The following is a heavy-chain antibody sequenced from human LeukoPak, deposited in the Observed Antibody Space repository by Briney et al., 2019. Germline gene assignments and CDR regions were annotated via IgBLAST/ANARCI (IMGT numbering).Heavy chain of an antibody. CDR3: ARGRGLGYSYGYIPYY. CDR2: MNPNSGNT. D-gene: IGHD5-18*01. V-gene: IGHV1-8*01. Sequence: ASVKVSCKASGYTFTSYDINWVRQANGQGLEWMGWMNPNSGNTGYAQKFQGRVTMTRNTSISTAYMELSSLRSEDTAVYYCARGRGLGYSYGYIPYYWGQGTLVTVSS. CDR1: GYTFTSYD. J-gene: IGHJ4*02.